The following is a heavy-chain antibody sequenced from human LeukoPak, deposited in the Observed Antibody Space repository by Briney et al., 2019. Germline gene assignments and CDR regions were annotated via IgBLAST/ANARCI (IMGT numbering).Heavy chain of an antibody. J-gene: IGHJ6*03. CDR2: ISSSGSTI. V-gene: IGHV3-48*03. Sequence: TGESLRLSCAASGFTFNSYEMNWLRQAPGQGLDWVSYISSSGSTIYYADPVKGRFTISRDNAKHSLYLQMNSLRAEDTAVYYCARDLGKRGYYMDVWGKGNTVSVSS. D-gene: IGHD3-16*01. CDR3: ARDLGKRGYYMDV. CDR1: GFTFNSYE.